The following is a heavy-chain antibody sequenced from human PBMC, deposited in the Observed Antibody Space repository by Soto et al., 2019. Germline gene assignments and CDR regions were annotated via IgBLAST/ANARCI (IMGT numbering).Heavy chain of an antibody. D-gene: IGHD3-10*01. Sequence: QVQLVESGGGVVQPGTSLTLSCAASGFRFSGYGFHWVRQAPGKGLEWVSVIWYDGSNRYYADAVKGRFTISRDDSRNTAYLQMNKLRDEDTAIYYCARDVGHFSRGSCYFDSWGQGTLVSVSS. V-gene: IGHV3-33*01. CDR3: ARDVGHFSRGSCYFDS. CDR2: IWYDGSNR. J-gene: IGHJ4*02. CDR1: GFRFSGYG.